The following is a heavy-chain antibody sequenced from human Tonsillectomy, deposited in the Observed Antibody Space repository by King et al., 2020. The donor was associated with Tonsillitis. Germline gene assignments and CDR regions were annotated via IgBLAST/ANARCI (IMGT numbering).Heavy chain of an antibody. Sequence: VQLVESGGGLVQPGGSLRLSCAASGFTFSSHYMSWVRQAPGKGLECVAKIRPDGSEKYYVDSVKGRFTVSRDNDKNSLYLQINSLTAEDTAFYYCAKETWWRLDSWGQGTLVTVSS. V-gene: IGHV3-7*03. CDR3: AKETWWRLDS. J-gene: IGHJ4*02. CDR1: GFTFSSHY. D-gene: IGHD2-8*02. CDR2: IRPDGSEK.